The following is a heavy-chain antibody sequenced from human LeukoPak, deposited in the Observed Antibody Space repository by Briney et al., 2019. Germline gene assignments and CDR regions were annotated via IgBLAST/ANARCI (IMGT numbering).Heavy chain of an antibody. CDR1: GFTFSSYA. CDR3: AKRRPYDSSGYYNQYYFDC. D-gene: IGHD3-22*01. V-gene: IGHV3-23*01. J-gene: IGHJ4*02. Sequence: GGSLRLSCAASGFTFSSYAMSWVRQAPGKGLEWVSAISGSGGSTYYADSVKGRFTISRDNSKNTLYLQMNSLRAEDTAVYYCAKRRPYDSSGYYNQYYFDCWGQGTLVTVSS. CDR2: ISGSGGST.